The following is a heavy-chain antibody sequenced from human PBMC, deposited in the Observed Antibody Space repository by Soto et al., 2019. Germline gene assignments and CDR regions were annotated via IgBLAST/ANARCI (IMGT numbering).Heavy chain of an antibody. V-gene: IGHV3-30*19. CDR3: ARWGTTGGLDV. Sequence: QVQLVESGGGVVQPGTSLRLSCVGSGFTFRSYVIHWVRQAPGKGLEWVALTSYDGSNKDYGDSVKGRFTISRENTRNTVDLQMNSMRREDTALYYCARWGTTGGLDVCGQGTLVSVSP. J-gene: IGHJ1*01. CDR2: TSYDGSNK. D-gene: IGHD3-16*01. CDR1: GFTFRSYV.